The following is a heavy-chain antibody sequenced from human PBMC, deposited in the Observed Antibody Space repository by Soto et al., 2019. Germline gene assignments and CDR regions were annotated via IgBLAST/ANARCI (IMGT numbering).Heavy chain of an antibody. D-gene: IGHD2-8*01. J-gene: IGHJ3*02. CDR2: INAGNGNT. CDR3: ATYPSMVLDAFDI. V-gene: IGHV1-3*01. Sequence: GASVKVSCKASGYTFTSYAMHWVRQAPGQRLEWMGWINAGNGNTKYSQKFQGRVTMTRSTSISTAYMELSSLTSEDTAVYYCATYPSMVLDAFDIWGQGTKVTVSS. CDR1: GYTFTSYA.